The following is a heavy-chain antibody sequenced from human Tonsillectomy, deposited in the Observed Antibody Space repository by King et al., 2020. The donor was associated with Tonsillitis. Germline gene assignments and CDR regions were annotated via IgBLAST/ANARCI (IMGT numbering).Heavy chain of an antibody. CDR3: AKDVGYDFWSCYYTGSPFQH. CDR2: IRYDGRNK. D-gene: IGHD3-3*01. J-gene: IGHJ1*01. V-gene: IGHV3-30*02. CDR1: GFTFSSYG. Sequence: VQLVESGGGVVQPGGSLRLSCAASGFTFSSYGMHWVRQAPGKGLEWVAFIRYDGRNKYYADSVKGRFTISRDNSKNTLYLKMNSLRAGDTAVYYCAKDVGYDFWSCYYTGSPFQHWGQGTLVTVSS.